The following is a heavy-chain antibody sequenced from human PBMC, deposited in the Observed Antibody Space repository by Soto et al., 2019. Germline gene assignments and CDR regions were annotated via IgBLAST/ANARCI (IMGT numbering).Heavy chain of an antibody. Sequence: ASVKVSCKASGYSSTSYDINWVRQATGQGLEWMGWMDPKTGNTDYGQKFQGRVTMTRNTSISTASLKLSSVTAADTAVYYCARLWLRWFDPWGQGTLVTVSS. D-gene: IGHD5-18*01. CDR1: GYSSTSYD. J-gene: IGHJ5*02. CDR2: MDPKTGNT. CDR3: ARLWLRWFDP. V-gene: IGHV1-8*01.